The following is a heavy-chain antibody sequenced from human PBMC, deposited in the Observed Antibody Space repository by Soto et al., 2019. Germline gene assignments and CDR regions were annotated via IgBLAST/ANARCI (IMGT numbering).Heavy chain of an antibody. CDR2: IWYDGSNK. Sequence: GGSLRLSCAASGFTFSSYGMHWVRQAPGKGLEWVAVIWYDGSNKYYADSVKGRFTISRDNSKNTLYLQMNSLRAEDTAVYYCASDFDKHGYYYMDVWGKGTTVTVSS. J-gene: IGHJ6*03. V-gene: IGHV3-33*01. CDR1: GFTFSSYG. CDR3: ASDFDKHGYYYMDV.